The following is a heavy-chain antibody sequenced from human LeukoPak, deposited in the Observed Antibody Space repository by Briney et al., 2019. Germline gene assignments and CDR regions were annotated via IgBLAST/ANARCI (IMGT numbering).Heavy chain of an antibody. CDR2: IEEDGSEK. CDR1: GFTFRISW. D-gene: IGHD1-26*01. V-gene: IGHV3-7*04. J-gene: IGHJ5*01. CDR3: ARGGRPDS. Sequence: GGSLRLSCAASGFTFRISWMSWVRQAPGKGLEWVANIEEDGSEKNYVDSVKGRFTISGDNDDSSLYLHMNSLRVDNTAFYYCARGGRPDSWGQGTLVTVSS.